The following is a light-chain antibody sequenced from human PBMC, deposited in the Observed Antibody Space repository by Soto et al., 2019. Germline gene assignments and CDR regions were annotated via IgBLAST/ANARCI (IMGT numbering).Light chain of an antibody. CDR3: QQYESLPLT. CDR1: QEIGGY. Sequence: DIQMTQSPSSLSASVGDRVTITCRASQEIGGYLNWYQQKPWKAPKLLIYDASDLETGVPSRLSGSGSGTGFTFTISSLQTEDFETYYCQQYESLPLTFGHGTRLEIK. V-gene: IGKV1-33*01. CDR2: DAS. J-gene: IGKJ5*01.